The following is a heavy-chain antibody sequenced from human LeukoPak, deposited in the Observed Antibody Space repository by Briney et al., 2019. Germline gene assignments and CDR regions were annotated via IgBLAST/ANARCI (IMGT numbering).Heavy chain of an antibody. J-gene: IGHJ5*02. CDR3: AREHGTEDWFDP. Sequence: ASVKVSCKASGYTFTNYDIKWVRQATGQGLEWMGWMNPNSGNTGYAQNFQGRVTMTRNTSISTAYMELSSLRSEDTAVYYCAREHGTEDWFDPWGQGTLVTVSS. CDR1: GYTFTNYD. V-gene: IGHV1-8*01. D-gene: IGHD1-26*01. CDR2: MNPNSGNT.